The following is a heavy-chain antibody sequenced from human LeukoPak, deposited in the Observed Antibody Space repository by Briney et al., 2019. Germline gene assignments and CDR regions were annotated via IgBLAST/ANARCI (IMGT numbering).Heavy chain of an antibody. J-gene: IGHJ4*02. D-gene: IGHD2-15*01. V-gene: IGHV3-30*04. CDR2: VSYDGSNK. CDR1: EFSFSTYA. CDR3: ARETLRNFDY. Sequence: GGSLRLSCAASEFSFSTYAMHWVRQAPGKGLEWVAIVSYDGSNKYYADSVRGRFTISRDSSKNTLYLQMNSLRPEDTSMYYCARETLRNFDYWGRGTLVTVSS.